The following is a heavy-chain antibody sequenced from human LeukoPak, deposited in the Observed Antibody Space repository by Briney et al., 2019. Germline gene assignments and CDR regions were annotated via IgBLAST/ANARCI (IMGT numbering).Heavy chain of an antibody. Sequence: GGSLRLSCAASGFTFSSYAMSWVRQAPGKGLEWVSGFSGGDGSTSYADSVKGRFTISRDNSKNTLYLQMDSLRAEDTAVYYCAKGKVVPATIYDYWGQGTLVTVSS. D-gene: IGHD2-2*02. CDR1: GFTFSSYA. CDR2: FSGGDGST. CDR3: AKGKVVPATIYDY. V-gene: IGHV3-23*01. J-gene: IGHJ4*02.